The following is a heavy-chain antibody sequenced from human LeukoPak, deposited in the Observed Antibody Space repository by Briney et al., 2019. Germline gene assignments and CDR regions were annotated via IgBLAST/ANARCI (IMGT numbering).Heavy chain of an antibody. D-gene: IGHD3-3*01. CDR3: ARGPRLITIFGVVSRVIEAFFDY. Sequence: KSSETLSLTCAVYGGSFSGYYWSWLRQPPGKGLEWLGEINHSGSTNYNPSLKSRVTISVDTSKNQFSLKLSSVTAADTAVYYCARGPRLITIFGVVSRVIEAFFDYWGQGTLVTVSS. CDR2: INHSGST. CDR1: GGSFSGYY. J-gene: IGHJ4*02. V-gene: IGHV4-34*01.